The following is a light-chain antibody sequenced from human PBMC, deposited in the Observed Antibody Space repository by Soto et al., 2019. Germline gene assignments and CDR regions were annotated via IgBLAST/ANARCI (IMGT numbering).Light chain of an antibody. J-gene: IGKJ1*01. Sequence: KKSPATLSVYQGDRATLSCRASQSVSRNLAWYQQKPGQAPRLLMYGASIRAAGVPDRFSGSGSGTEFTLTISRLEPEDFTVDYCHHYETFSQRANVAIK. CDR1: QSVSRN. V-gene: IGKV3D-15*01. CDR3: HHYET. CDR2: GAS.